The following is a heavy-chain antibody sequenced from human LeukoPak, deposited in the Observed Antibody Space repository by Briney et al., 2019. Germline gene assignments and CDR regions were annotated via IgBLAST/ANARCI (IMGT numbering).Heavy chain of an antibody. CDR2: INPNSGGT. CDR3: ATPFPGSSSWYRGLPFDY. V-gene: IGHV1-2*02. D-gene: IGHD6-13*01. J-gene: IGHJ4*02. Sequence: ASVKVSCKASGYTFTGYYMHWLRQAPGQGLEWMGWINPNSGGTNYAQKFQGRVTMTRDTPISTAYMELSRLRSDDTAVYYCATPFPGSSSWYRGLPFDYWGQGTLVTVSS. CDR1: GYTFTGYY.